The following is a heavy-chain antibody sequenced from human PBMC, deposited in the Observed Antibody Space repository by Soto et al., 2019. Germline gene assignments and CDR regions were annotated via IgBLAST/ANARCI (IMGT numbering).Heavy chain of an antibody. J-gene: IGHJ4*02. V-gene: IGHV4-31*02. D-gene: IGHD3-10*01. CDR1: DGSIXSGGYY. CDR3: VRSGGYSFDY. Sequence: SETLSLTCTVSDGSIXSGGYYLSWIRHHPGTGLEWIGYIYYSGRTYYSPSLQSRVTISVDTSKNQFSLKLSSVTAADTAVYYCVRSGGYSFDYWGQGTLVTVSS. CDR2: IYYSGRT.